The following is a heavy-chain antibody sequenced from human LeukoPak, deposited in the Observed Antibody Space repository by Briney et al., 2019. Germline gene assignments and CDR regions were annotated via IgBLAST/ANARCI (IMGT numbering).Heavy chain of an antibody. CDR3: ARENSNSWYLDY. J-gene: IGHJ4*02. D-gene: IGHD6-13*01. CDR2: IYNSGST. CDR1: GRFISTYY. Sequence: SETLSLTCTLSGRFISTYYWSWIRQPPGEGLEWIGYIYNSGSTNYNPSRKSRVTISVDTSKNQFSLKLSSVTAADTAVYYCARENSNSWYLDYWGQGTLVTVSS. V-gene: IGHV4-59*01.